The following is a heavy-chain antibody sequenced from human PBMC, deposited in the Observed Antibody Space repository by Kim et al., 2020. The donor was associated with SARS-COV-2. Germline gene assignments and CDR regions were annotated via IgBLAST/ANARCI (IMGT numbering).Heavy chain of an antibody. CDR2: ISGSGGST. J-gene: IGHJ4*02. V-gene: IGHV3-23*01. Sequence: GGSLRLSCAASGFTFSSYAMSWVRQAPGKGLEWVSAISGSGGSTYYADSVKGRFTISRDNSKNTLYMQMNSLRAEDTAVYYCAKDGGWGYYFDYWGQGTLVTVSS. D-gene: IGHD3-16*01. CDR1: GFTFSSYA. CDR3: AKDGGWGYYFDY.